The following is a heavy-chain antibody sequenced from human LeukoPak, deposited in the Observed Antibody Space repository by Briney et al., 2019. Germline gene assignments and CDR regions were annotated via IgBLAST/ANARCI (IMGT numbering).Heavy chain of an antibody. CDR3: ASKEYYYYGMDV. J-gene: IGHJ6*01. V-gene: IGHV4-39*07. CDR1: GGSISSSSYY. CDR2: IYYSRST. Sequence: SETLSLTCTVSGGSISSSSYYWGWIRQPPGKGLEWIGSIYYSRSTYYNPSLKSRVTISVDTSKNQISLKLSSVTAADTAVYYCASKEYYYYGMDVWGQGTTVTVSS.